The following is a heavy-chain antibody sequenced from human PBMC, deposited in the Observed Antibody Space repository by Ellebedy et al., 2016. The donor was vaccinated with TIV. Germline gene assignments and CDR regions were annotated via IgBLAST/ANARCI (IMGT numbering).Heavy chain of an antibody. CDR1: GFTLSSHS. CDR3: ARFSRGAPFADYLYFMDV. J-gene: IGHJ6*03. D-gene: IGHD3-10*01. CDR2: ISGSSSTI. Sequence: PGGSLRLSCAATGFTLSSHSMNWVRQAPGKGLEWISFISGSSSTIYYADSVKGRFTISSDNAKNSLYLHINSLRAEDTAVYYCARFSRGAPFADYLYFMDVWGKGTTVTVSS. V-gene: IGHV3-48*04.